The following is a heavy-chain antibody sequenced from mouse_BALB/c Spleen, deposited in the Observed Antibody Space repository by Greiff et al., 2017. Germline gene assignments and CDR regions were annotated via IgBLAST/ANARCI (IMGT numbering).Heavy chain of an antibody. V-gene: IGHV5-6-3*01. CDR2: INSNGGST. Sequence: EVQLVESGGGLVQPGGSLKLSCAASGFTFSSYGMSWVRQTPDKRLELVATINSNGGSTYYPDSVKGRFTISRDNAKNTLYLQMSSLKSEDTAMYYCARDGGYIYYGYGFAYWGQGTLVTVSA. CDR3: ARDGGYIYYGYGFAY. D-gene: IGHD2-2*01. J-gene: IGHJ3*01. CDR1: GFTFSSYG.